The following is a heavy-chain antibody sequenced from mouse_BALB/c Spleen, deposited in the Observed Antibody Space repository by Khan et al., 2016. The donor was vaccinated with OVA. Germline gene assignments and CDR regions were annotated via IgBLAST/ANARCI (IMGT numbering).Heavy chain of an antibody. V-gene: IGHV1S137*01. J-gene: IGHJ2*01. D-gene: IGHD2-3*01. CDR1: GYTFTDYA. CDR3: ARPAYDGYYDY. Sequence: QVQLQQSGPELVRPGVSVKISCKGSGYTFTDYAMYWVKQSRSKSLEWIGLLSIYSGSTNYNQKFKGKATMTVDKYSSTAYMELARLTSEDSAIYYCARPAYDGYYDYWGQGTTLTVSS. CDR2: LSIYSGST.